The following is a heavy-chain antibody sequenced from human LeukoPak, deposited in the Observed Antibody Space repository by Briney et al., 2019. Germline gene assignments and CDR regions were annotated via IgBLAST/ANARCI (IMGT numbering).Heavy chain of an antibody. CDR1: TFTFSSFG. Sequence: GGSLRLSCAASTFTFSSFGMHWVRQAPGKGMEWVTGISHDGNDKYYADSVKGRFTISRDNPKNRLYLQMNSLRPDDTAVYFCAKDTTMMIVAAPMSNAFDIWDQGTMVTVSS. CDR2: ISHDGNDK. CDR3: AKDTTMMIVAAPMSNAFDI. V-gene: IGHV3-30*18. D-gene: IGHD3-22*01. J-gene: IGHJ3*02.